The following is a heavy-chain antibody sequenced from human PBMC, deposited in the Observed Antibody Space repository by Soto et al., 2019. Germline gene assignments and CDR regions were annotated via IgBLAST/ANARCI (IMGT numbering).Heavy chain of an antibody. CDR2: IRSKAYGGTT. CDR3: TSQRITMVRGVIINHWFDP. J-gene: IGHJ5*02. V-gene: IGHV3-49*03. Sequence: QPGGSLRLSCTASGFTFGDYAMSWFRQAPGKGLEWVGFIRSKAYGGTTEYAASVKGRFTISRDDSKSIAYLQMNSLKTEDTAVYYCTSQRITMVRGVIINHWFDPWGQGTLVTVSS. CDR1: GFTFGDYA. D-gene: IGHD3-10*01.